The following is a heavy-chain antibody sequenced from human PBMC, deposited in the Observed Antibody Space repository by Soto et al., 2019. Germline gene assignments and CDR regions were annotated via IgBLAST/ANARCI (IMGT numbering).Heavy chain of an antibody. D-gene: IGHD6-19*01. CDR1: GFSFSIYF. CDR3: ARDSGQWLASYHFDY. V-gene: IGHV3-33*01. Sequence: GGSLRLSCAASGFSFSIYFMHWVRQAPGKGLEWVAAIWYDGSNKYYADSVKGRFTISRDNSKNMLYLQMNSLRADDTAVYYCARDSGQWLASYHFDYWGQGILVTVSS. CDR2: IWYDGSNK. J-gene: IGHJ4*02.